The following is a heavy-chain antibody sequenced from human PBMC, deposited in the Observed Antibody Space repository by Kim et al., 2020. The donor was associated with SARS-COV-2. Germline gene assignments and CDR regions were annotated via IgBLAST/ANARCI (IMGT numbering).Heavy chain of an antibody. J-gene: IGHJ4*02. V-gene: IGHV1-69*04. CDR1: GGTFSSYA. CDR3: ARVRKDGYNYYYFDY. D-gene: IGHD5-12*01. CDR2: IIPILGIA. Sequence: SVKVSCKASGGTFSSYAISWVRQAPGQGLEWMGRIIPILGIANYAQKFQGRVTITADKSTSTAYMELSSLRSEDTAVYYCARVRKDGYNYYYFDYWGQGTLVTVSS.